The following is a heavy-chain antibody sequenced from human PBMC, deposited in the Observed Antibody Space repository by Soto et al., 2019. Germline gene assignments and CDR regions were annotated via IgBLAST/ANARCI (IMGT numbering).Heavy chain of an antibody. CDR3: ARGYCSGGSCPLDYYYYYGMDV. CDR2: AHHSGRT. Sequence: PSETLSLTCTVSGGSISSSNWWNRVRQSPGKGLEWIGEAHHSGRTNYNPSLKSRVTISVDKSKNHFSLKLTSVTAADTSVYYCARGYCSGGSCPLDYYYYYGMDVWGQGTTVT. CDR1: GGSISSSNW. V-gene: IGHV4-4*02. J-gene: IGHJ6*02. D-gene: IGHD2-15*01.